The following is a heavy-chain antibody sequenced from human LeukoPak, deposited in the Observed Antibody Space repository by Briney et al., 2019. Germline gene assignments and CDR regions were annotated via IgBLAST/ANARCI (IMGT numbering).Heavy chain of an antibody. CDR3: ARSDYSNYDGPLENWFDP. Sequence: GESLKISCKGSGCSFTSYWIGWVRQMPGKGLEGMGIIYPGDSDTRYSTSFQGQVTISADKSISTAYLQWSSLKASDTAMYYCARSDYSNYDGPLENWFDPWGQGTLVTVSS. J-gene: IGHJ5*02. CDR1: GCSFTSYW. CDR2: IYPGDSDT. D-gene: IGHD4-11*01. V-gene: IGHV5-51*01.